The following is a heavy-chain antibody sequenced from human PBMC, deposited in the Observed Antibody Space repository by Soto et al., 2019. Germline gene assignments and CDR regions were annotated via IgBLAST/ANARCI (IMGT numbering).Heavy chain of an antibody. D-gene: IGHD6-13*01. J-gene: IGHJ4*02. Sequence: EVQLVESGGGLVQPGGSLRLSCAASGFTFSSDWMHWVRQAPGKGLVWVSSISSSSSYIYYADSVKGRFTISRDNAKNSLYLQMNSLRAEDTAVYYCATDPQQLVPNFDYWGQGTLVTVSS. CDR2: ISSSSSYI. CDR3: ATDPQQLVPNFDY. CDR1: GFTFSSDW. V-gene: IGHV3-21*01.